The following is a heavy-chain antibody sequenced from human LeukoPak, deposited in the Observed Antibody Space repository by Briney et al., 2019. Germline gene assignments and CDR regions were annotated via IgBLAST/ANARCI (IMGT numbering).Heavy chain of an antibody. D-gene: IGHD6-19*01. CDR2: IGAYNGNT. J-gene: IGHJ4*02. CDR3: ARDLRYSSGWYRNDY. Sequence: GASVKVSCKASGYTFTSYGISWVRQAPGQGLEWMGWIGAYNGNTNYAQKLQGRVTMTTDTSTSTAYMELRSLRSDDTAVYYCARDLRYSSGWYRNDYRGQGTLVTVSS. CDR1: GYTFTSYG. V-gene: IGHV1-18*01.